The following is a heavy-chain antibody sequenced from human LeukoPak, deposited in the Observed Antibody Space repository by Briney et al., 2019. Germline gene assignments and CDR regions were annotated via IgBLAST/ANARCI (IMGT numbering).Heavy chain of an antibody. V-gene: IGHV3-66*01. D-gene: IGHD2-2*02. CDR1: GFTVSSNY. Sequence: GGSLRLSCAASGFTVSSNYMSWVRQAPGKGLEWVSVIYSGGSTYYADSVKGRFTISRDNSKNTLYLQMNSLRAEDTAVYYCARTPRYCSSTSCYTRYYGMDVWGQGTTVTVSS. CDR3: ARTPRYCSSTSCYTRYYGMDV. J-gene: IGHJ6*02. CDR2: IYSGGST.